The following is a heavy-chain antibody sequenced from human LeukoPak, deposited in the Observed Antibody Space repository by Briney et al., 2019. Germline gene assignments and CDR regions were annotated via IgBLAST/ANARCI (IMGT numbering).Heavy chain of an antibody. D-gene: IGHD2-2*01. CDR1: GGSISSGGYY. Sequence: SQTLSLTCTVSGGSISSGGYYWSWIRQHPGKGLEWIGYIYYSGSTYYNPSLKSRVTISVDTSKNQFSLKLSSVTAADTAVYYCARAVCSSTSCFNYYYYGMDVWGQGTTVTVSS. CDR2: IYYSGST. CDR3: ARAVCSSTSCFNYYYYGMDV. J-gene: IGHJ6*02. V-gene: IGHV4-31*03.